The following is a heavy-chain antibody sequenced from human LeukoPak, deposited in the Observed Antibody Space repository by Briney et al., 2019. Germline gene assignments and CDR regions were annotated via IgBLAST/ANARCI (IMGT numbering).Heavy chain of an antibody. V-gene: IGHV1-46*03. Sequence: ASVKVSCKASGYTFTSYYMHWVRQAPGQGLEGMGIINPSGGSTSYAQKFQGRVTMTRDTATSTVYMELSSLRSEDTAVYYCARDPIYDFWSGPLDYWGQGTLVTVSS. D-gene: IGHD3-3*01. J-gene: IGHJ4*02. CDR2: INPSGGST. CDR1: GYTFTSYY. CDR3: ARDPIYDFWSGPLDY.